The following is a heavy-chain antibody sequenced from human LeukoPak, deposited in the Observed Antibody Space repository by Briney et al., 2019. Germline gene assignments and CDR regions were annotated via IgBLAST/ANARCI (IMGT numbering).Heavy chain of an antibody. V-gene: IGHV3-73*01. Sequence: PGGSLRLSCAAYGFTFSGSAMDWVRQASGKGLEWVGRIRSIANSYATAYAASVKGRFTISSDDSKNTAYLQMNSLKTEDTAVYYCTRQQDSSGWEIDYWGQGTLVTVSS. CDR2: IRSIANSYAT. CDR3: TRQQDSSGWEIDY. J-gene: IGHJ4*02. D-gene: IGHD6-19*01. CDR1: GFTFSGSA.